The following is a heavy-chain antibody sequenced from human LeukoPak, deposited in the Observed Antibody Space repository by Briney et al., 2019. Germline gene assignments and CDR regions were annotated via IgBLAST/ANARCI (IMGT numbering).Heavy chain of an antibody. CDR3: ARDSRGRGFLFDY. D-gene: IGHD3-16*01. J-gene: IGHJ4*02. V-gene: IGHV3-74*01. Sequence: GGSLRLSCAASGFTFNNYFMHWVRQAPGKGLVWVSRITSDGSGTNYADSVKGRFTISRDNAKNTLYLQMNSLRVEDTAVYYCARDSRGRGFLFDYWGQGTLVTVSS. CDR2: ITSDGSGT. CDR1: GFTFNNYF.